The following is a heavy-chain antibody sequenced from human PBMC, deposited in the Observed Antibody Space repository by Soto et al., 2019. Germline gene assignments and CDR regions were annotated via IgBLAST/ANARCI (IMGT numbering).Heavy chain of an antibody. CDR1: GFTFSSYA. V-gene: IGHV3-64D*06. CDR3: VKDPSYDFWSGSNWFDP. CDR2: ISSNGGST. Sequence: LRLSCSASGFTFSSYAMHWVRQAPGKGLEYVSAISSNGGSTYYADSVKGRFTISRDNSKNTLYLQMSSLRAEDTAVYYCVKDPSYDFWSGSNWFDPWGQGTLVTVSS. D-gene: IGHD3-3*01. J-gene: IGHJ5*02.